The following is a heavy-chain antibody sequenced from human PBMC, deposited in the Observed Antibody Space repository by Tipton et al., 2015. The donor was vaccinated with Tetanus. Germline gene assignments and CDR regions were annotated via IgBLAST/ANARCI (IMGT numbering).Heavy chain of an antibody. CDR1: GSTFRSRW. CDR2: INGDGSNT. J-gene: IGHJ3*02. D-gene: IGHD1-20*01. CDR3: ARDPQYITGDAFDI. V-gene: IGHV3-74*01. Sequence: SLRLSCVVSGSTFRSRWMHWVRQAPGKGLVWVSRINGDGSNTNYADFVEGRFTISRDNAKNTLYLQMNSLRAEDTAVYYCARDPQYITGDAFDIWGQGTMVTVSS.